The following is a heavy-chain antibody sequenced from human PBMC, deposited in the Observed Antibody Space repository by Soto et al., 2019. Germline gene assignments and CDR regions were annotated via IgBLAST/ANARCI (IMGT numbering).Heavy chain of an antibody. J-gene: IGHJ5*02. V-gene: IGHV1-69*12. CDR2: IIPIFGTA. CDR1: GGTFSSYA. CDR3: ARDVEWNDGIGWFDP. D-gene: IGHD1-1*01. Sequence: QVQLVQSGAEVKKPGSSVKVSCKASGGTFSSYAISWVRQAPGQGPEWMGGIIPIFGTANYAQKFQGRVTITADESTSTAYMELSSLRSEDTAVYYCARDVEWNDGIGWFDPWGQGTLVTVSS.